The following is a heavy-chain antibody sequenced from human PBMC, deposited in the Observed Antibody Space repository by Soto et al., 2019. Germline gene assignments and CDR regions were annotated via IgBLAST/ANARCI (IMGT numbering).Heavy chain of an antibody. Sequence: ASVKVSCKASGFTFTSSAVQWVRQARGQRLEWIGWIVVGSGNTNYAQKFQERVTITRDMSTSTAYMELSSLRSEDTAVYYCAKIESRFFYDSTGYYPFDYWGQGTLVTSPQ. CDR3: AKIESRFFYDSTGYYPFDY. V-gene: IGHV1-58*01. J-gene: IGHJ4*02. CDR2: IVVGSGNT. D-gene: IGHD3-22*01. CDR1: GFTFTSSA.